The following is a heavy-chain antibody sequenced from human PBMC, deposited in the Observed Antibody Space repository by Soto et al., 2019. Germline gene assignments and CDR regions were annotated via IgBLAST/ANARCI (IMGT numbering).Heavy chain of an antibody. CDR1: GYRFTSYW. J-gene: IGHJ6*02. Sequence: KGSGYRFTSYWISWVRQMPGKGLEWMGRIDPSDSYTNYSPSFQGHVTISADKSISTAYLQWSSLKASDTAMYYCARPGARLRVVPAAPGGYYGMGVWGQGTTVTVSS. CDR2: IDPSDSYT. V-gene: IGHV5-10-1*01. CDR3: ARPGARLRVVPAAPGGYYGMGV. D-gene: IGHD2-2*01.